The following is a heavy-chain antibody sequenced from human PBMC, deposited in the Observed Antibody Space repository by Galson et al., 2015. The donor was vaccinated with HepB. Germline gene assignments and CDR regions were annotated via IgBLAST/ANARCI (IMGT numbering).Heavy chain of an antibody. CDR1: GFTFGDYA. CDR3: ARRGLLEWFDYHFDS. Sequence: SLRLSCAGSGFTFGDYAMSWFRQAPGKGLEWVGLIRSKNYGGTAEYAASVKVRFVISRADSNNIAYLQMNSLKIEDSAVYFCARRGLLEWFDYHFDSWGQGTLVTVSS. V-gene: IGHV3-49*03. D-gene: IGHD3-3*01. J-gene: IGHJ4*02. CDR2: IRSKNYGGTA.